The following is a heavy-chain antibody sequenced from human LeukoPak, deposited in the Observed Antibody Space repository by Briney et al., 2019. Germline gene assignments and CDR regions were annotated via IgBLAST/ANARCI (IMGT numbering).Heavy chain of an antibody. V-gene: IGHV1-2*06. D-gene: IGHD3-22*01. CDR2: INPNSGAT. CDR1: GFPFTAYY. CDR3: ARTYDSSGYLLDY. J-gene: IGHJ4*02. Sequence: ASVKVSCKTSGFPFTAYYIHWVRQPPGQGLERMGRINPNSGATNSAQKFQGRVTITRDTSISTAYMEVSRLTSDDTAVYYCARTYDSSGYLLDYWGQGTLVTVSS.